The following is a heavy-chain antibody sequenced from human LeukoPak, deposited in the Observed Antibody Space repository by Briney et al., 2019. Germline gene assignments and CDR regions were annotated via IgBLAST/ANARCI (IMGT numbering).Heavy chain of an antibody. J-gene: IGHJ4*02. Sequence: GGSLRLSCSASGFTFSSYAMSWVRQAPGKGLEWVSGISASGGSTDYADSVKGRFTISRDNSKNTLYLQMNSLRAEDTAVCYCAKLCSGGSCYWNYWGQGTLVTVSS. V-gene: IGHV3-23*01. CDR1: GFTFSSYA. CDR3: AKLCSGGSCYWNY. D-gene: IGHD2-15*01. CDR2: ISASGGST.